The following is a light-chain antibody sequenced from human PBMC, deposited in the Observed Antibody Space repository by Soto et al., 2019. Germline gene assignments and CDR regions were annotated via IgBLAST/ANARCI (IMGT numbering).Light chain of an antibody. V-gene: IGLV2-14*04. CDR3: SSYTGSSTYVL. CDR1: SSDVGGYNY. Sequence: CTGTSSDVGGYNYVSWYQQHPGKAPKLMIYDVSNRPSGVSNRFSGSKSGNTASLTISGLQAEDETDYYCSSYTGSSTYVLFGGGTKLTVL. CDR2: DVS. J-gene: IGLJ2*01.